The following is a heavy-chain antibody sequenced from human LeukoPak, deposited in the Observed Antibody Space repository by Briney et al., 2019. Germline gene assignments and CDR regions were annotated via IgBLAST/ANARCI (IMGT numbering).Heavy chain of an antibody. V-gene: IGHV4-59*08. D-gene: IGHD6-13*01. CDR1: GDSISSFY. CDR2: IYYSGTT. Sequence: SETLSLTCTVSGDSISSFYWTWIRQPPGKGLEWVGYIYYSGTTYYNPSLRRRVTMSVDSSKNQISLKLTSLTAADTAVYFCAGGVTAAEYDFWGKGTLVTVSS. J-gene: IGHJ4*02. CDR3: AGGVTAAEYDF.